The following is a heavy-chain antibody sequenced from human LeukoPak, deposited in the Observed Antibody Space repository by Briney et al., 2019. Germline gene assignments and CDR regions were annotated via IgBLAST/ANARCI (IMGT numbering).Heavy chain of an antibody. J-gene: IGHJ3*02. D-gene: IGHD6-13*01. CDR3: ARPDEQQLVRDAFDI. CDR2: IYSGGST. Sequence: GGSLRLSCAASGFSVSNNYMSWVRQAPGKGLEWVSVIYSGGSTFYADSVKGRFTISRDNSKNTLYLQMNSLRAEDTAVYYCARPDEQQLVRDAFDIWGQGTMVTVSS. CDR1: GFSVSNNY. V-gene: IGHV3-66*01.